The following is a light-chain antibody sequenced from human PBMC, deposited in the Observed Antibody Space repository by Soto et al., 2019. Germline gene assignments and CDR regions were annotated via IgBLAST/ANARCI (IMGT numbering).Light chain of an antibody. CDR2: DVT. Sequence: HSVLTQPRSVSGSPGQSVTITYTGTNSDVGTYNYVSWYQQHPGKAPKLIIYDVTKRPSGVPDRFSGSKSGNTASLIISGLQAADEAEYYCCCCSYAGSSNFRVLFGGGTQLTV. CDR3: CSYAGSSNFRVL. CDR1: NSDVGTYNY. J-gene: IGLJ2*01. V-gene: IGLV2-11*01.